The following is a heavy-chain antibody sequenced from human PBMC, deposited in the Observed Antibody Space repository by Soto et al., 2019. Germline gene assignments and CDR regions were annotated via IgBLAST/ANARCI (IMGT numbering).Heavy chain of an antibody. CDR2: IYYSGNT. D-gene: IGHD2-15*01. Sequence: SETLSLTCTVSGGSISSGGYSWSWIRQHPGKGLEWIGYIYYSGNTYYNPSLKSRLTISVDKSKNQFSLNLSSVTAADTAVYYCARQDRVVAEGRWFDPWGQGTLVTVSS. CDR3: ARQDRVVAEGRWFDP. J-gene: IGHJ5*02. V-gene: IGHV4-31*09. CDR1: GGSISSGGYS.